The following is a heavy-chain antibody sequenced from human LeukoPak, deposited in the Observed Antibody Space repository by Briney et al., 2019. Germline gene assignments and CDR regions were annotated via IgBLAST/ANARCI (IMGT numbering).Heavy chain of an antibody. CDR1: GFTFSSYG. V-gene: IGHV3-30*02. D-gene: IGHD3-16*01. J-gene: IGHJ4*02. CDR2: IRYDGSNR. Sequence: GGSLRLSCAASGFTFSSYGMHWVRQAPGKGLEWVAFIRYDGSNRYYADSVKGRFTISRDNSKNTLYLQMNSLRVEDTAIYYCAKTATRSIQVWDYWGQGTLVTVSS. CDR3: AKTATRSIQVWDY.